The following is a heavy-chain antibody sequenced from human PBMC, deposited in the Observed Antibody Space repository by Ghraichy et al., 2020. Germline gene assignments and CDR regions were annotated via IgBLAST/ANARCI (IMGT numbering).Heavy chain of an antibody. Sequence: GGSLRLSCAASGFTFSNAWMSWVRQAPGKGLEWVGRIKSKTDGGTTDYAAPVKGRFTISRDDSKNTLYLQMNSLKTEDTAVYYCTTEPLYYGSGSLLDYWGQGTLVTVSS. V-gene: IGHV3-15*01. CDR3: TTEPLYYGSGSLLDY. J-gene: IGHJ4*02. CDR1: GFTFSNAW. D-gene: IGHD3-10*01. CDR2: IKSKTDGGTT.